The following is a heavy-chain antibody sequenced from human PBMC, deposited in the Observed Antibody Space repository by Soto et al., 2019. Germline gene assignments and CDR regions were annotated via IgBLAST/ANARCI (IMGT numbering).Heavy chain of an antibody. CDR3: ATTAPYSNPDF. CDR2: IYYSGST. D-gene: IGHD4-4*01. V-gene: IGHV4-59*08. CDR1: GGSISSYY. Sequence: SETLSLTCTVSGGSISSYYWSWIRQPPGKGLEWIGYIYYSGSTNYNPSLKSRVTISVDTSKNQFSLKLSSVTAADTAVYYCATTAPYSNPDFWRHGTLITVSS. J-gene: IGHJ5*01.